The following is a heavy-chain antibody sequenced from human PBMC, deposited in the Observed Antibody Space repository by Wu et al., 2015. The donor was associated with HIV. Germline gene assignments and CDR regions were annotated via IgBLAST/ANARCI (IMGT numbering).Heavy chain of an antibody. V-gene: IGHV1-2*02. D-gene: IGHD4-11*01. Sequence: QVQLVQSGAEVEKPGASVKVSCKASGYTFTDYYLHWLRQAPGQGPEYMGWININNGDTKYEQKFQGRITMTRDTSINTAYMELNSLTSDDAAVYYCARVVPYSIGNYMDVWGKGTTVTVSS. CDR1: GYTFTDYY. CDR3: ARVVPYSIGNYMDV. CDR2: ININNGDT. J-gene: IGHJ6*03.